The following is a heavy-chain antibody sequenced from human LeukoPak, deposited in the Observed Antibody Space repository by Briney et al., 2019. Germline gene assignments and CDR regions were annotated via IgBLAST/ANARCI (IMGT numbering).Heavy chain of an antibody. CDR3: VLGSPFDY. Sequence: GSLRLSCAASGFTVNSNFMSWFRQAAGQGLEWVSIIYSGGTTHYADSVKGRFTISRDNANNSLSLQMNSLRDEDTAVYYCVLGSPFDYWGQGTLVTVSS. J-gene: IGHJ4*02. CDR2: IYSGGTT. V-gene: IGHV3-53*01. D-gene: IGHD3-10*01. CDR1: GFTVNSNF.